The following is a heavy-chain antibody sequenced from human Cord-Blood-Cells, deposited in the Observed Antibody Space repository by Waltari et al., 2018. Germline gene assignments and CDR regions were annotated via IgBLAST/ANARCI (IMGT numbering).Heavy chain of an antibody. V-gene: IGHV3-53*01. CDR2: IYSGGST. CDR1: GFTVSSNY. CDR3: ARDRENSPDSSSWYAYAFDI. J-gene: IGHJ3*02. Sequence: EVQLVESGGGLIQPGGSLRLSCAASGFTVSSNYMSWVRQAPGKGLEWVSVIYSGGSTYYADSVKGRFTISRDNSKNTLYLQMNSLRAEDTAVYYCARDRENSPDSSSWYAYAFDIWGQGTMVTVS. D-gene: IGHD6-13*01.